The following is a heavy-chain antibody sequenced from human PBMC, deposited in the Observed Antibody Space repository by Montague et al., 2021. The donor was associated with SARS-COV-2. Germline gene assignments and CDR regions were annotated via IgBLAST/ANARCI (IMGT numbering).Heavy chain of an antibody. CDR2: IYCSGSI. V-gene: IGHV4-39*01. Sequence: SETLSLTCTVSGGSISSSSYYWGWIRQPPGKGLEWIGSIYCSGSIYYNPSLKSRVTISVDTSKNQFSLKLSSVTAADTAVYYCARQGDQLLLEYWFDPWGQGTLVTVSS. D-gene: IGHD2-2*01. CDR3: ARQGDQLLLEYWFDP. CDR1: GGSISSSSYY. J-gene: IGHJ5*02.